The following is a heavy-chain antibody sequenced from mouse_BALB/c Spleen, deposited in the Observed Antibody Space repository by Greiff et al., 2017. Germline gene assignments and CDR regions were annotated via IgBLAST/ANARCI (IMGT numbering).Heavy chain of an antibody. J-gene: IGHJ4*01. Sequence: VQLQQSGAELVRPGASVTLSCKASGYTFTDYEMHWVKQTPVHGLEWIGAIDPETGGTAYNQKFKGKATLTADKSSSTAYMELRSLTSEDSAVYYCTRKQYYYGSSYAMDYWGQGTSVTVSS. D-gene: IGHD1-1*01. CDR2: IDPETGGT. V-gene: IGHV1-15*01. CDR1: GYTFTDYE. CDR3: TRKQYYYGSSYAMDY.